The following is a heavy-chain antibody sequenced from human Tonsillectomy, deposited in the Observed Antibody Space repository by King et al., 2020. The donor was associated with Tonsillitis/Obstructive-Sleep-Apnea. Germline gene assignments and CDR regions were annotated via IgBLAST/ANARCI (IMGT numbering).Heavy chain of an antibody. CDR1: GFIFTDYY. V-gene: IGHV3-11*05. Sequence: VQLVESGGGFVKPGGSLRLSCSASGFIFTDYYMNWVRQAPGKGLEWVSYISGSGGSTNYADSVQGRFTISRDNTNGSLYLQMSSLRADDTAVYYCARSVFMDVWGKGPTVTVSS. J-gene: IGHJ6*03. CDR3: ARSVFMDV. CDR2: ISGSGGST.